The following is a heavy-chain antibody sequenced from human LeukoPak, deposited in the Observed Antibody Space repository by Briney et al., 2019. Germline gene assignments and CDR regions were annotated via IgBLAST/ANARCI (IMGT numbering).Heavy chain of an antibody. CDR1: GFTFSSYS. V-gene: IGHV3-7*01. D-gene: IGHD3-10*01. Sequence: GGSLRLSCAASGFTFSSYSMNWVRQAPGKGLEWVANINQDGSEKYYVDSVKGRFTISRDNSKNSLYLQMNSLRVEDTAVYYCARPRGYGSGSYRYFDYWGQGTLVTVSS. J-gene: IGHJ4*02. CDR3: ARPRGYGSGSYRYFDY. CDR2: INQDGSEK.